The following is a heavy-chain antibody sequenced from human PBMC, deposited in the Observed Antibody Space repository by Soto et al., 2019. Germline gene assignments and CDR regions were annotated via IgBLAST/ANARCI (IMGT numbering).Heavy chain of an antibody. D-gene: IGHD2-8*02. CDR1: GFIFSSYS. V-gene: IGHV3-30-3*01. CDR2: ISFNTNDK. CDR3: ARGSPHTGNFYFDY. J-gene: IGHJ4*02. Sequence: PGGSLRLSCAASGFIFSSYSMHWVRQAPGKGLEWVALISFNTNDKYYADSVKGRFTISRDNSKNTLYLQMNSLRGEDTAVYYCARGSPHTGNFYFDYWGQGTLVT.